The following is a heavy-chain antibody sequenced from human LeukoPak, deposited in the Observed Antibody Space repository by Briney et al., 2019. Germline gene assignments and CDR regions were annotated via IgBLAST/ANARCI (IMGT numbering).Heavy chain of an antibody. J-gene: IGHJ4*02. Sequence: GESLKISWQASGYSFTNYWIGWVRQMPEKGLEWMGIIDPSDSDTRYTPSFQGQVTISADKSLTTAYLQWNSLKASDTAMYYCARQTAMGRSGDFWGQGTLVTVSS. CDR1: GYSFTNYW. D-gene: IGHD5-18*01. CDR3: ARQTAMGRSGDF. CDR2: IDPSDSDT. V-gene: IGHV5-51*01.